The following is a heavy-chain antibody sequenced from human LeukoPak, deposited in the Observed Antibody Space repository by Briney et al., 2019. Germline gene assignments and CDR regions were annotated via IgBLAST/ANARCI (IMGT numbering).Heavy chain of an antibody. CDR2: ISSNGGST. Sequence: GGSLRLSCSASGLTFSNYAMHWVRQAPGKGLEYVSAISSNGGSTYYADSVKGRFTISRDNSKNTLYLQMSSLRAEDTAVYYCVKGGRTTVTSDAFDVWGQGTRVTVSS. J-gene: IGHJ3*01. D-gene: IGHD4-17*01. CDR1: GLTFSNYA. CDR3: VKGGRTTVTSDAFDV. V-gene: IGHV3-64D*09.